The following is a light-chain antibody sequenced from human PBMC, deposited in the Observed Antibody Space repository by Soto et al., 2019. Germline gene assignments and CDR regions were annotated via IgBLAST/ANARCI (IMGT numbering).Light chain of an antibody. CDR1: QSVSSN. J-gene: IGKJ2*01. CDR2: GAS. CDR3: QQYNNWPPYT. V-gene: IGKV3-15*01. Sequence: EIVMTQSPATLSVSPGERATLSCRASQSVSSNLAWYQQNPGQAPRLLIYGASTRATGIPARFSGSGSGTEFTLTISSLQYEDFAVYYCQQYNNWPPYTFGQGTKLEIK.